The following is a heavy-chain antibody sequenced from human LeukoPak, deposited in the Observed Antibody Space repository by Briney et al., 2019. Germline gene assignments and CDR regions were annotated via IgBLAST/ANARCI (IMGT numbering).Heavy chain of an antibody. J-gene: IGHJ4*02. CDR2: INPNSGDT. CDR1: GYTFTGYY. CDR3: ARDVAVAGLLY. D-gene: IGHD6-19*01. V-gene: IGHV1-2*06. Sequence: GASVKVSCKASGYTFTGYYMHWVRQAPGQGLEWMGRINPNSGDTNYAQKFQGRVTMTRDTSISTAYMELSRLGSDDTAVYYCARDVAVAGLLYWGQGTLVTVSS.